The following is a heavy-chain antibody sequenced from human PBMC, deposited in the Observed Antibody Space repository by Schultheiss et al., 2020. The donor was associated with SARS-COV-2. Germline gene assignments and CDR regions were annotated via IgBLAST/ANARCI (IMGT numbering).Heavy chain of an antibody. CDR1: GYSFTSYW. D-gene: IGHD3-22*01. J-gene: IGHJ4*02. V-gene: IGHV5-10-1*01. CDR3: ARRRSGYYSFDY. Sequence: GESLKISCKGSGYSFTSYWISWVRQMPGKGLEWMGRIDPSYSYTNYSPSFQGHVTISADKSISTAYLQWSSLKASDTAMYYCARRRSGYYSFDYWGQGTLVTVSS. CDR2: IDPSYSYT.